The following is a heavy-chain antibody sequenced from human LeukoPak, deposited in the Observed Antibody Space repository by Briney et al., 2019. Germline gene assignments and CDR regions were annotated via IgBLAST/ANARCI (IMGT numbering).Heavy chain of an antibody. V-gene: IGHV4-39*01. Sequence: SETLSLTCTVSGGSMSSGNYYWAWIRQPPGKGLEWIGNIYHTGSTYYNPSRKSRVTISVDTSKNQFSLKLSSVTAADTAMYYCARHQTKNIVLLWFGGLDYWGQGTLVSVSS. J-gene: IGHJ4*02. CDR1: GGSMSSGNYY. CDR2: IYHTGST. CDR3: ARHQTKNIVLLWFGGLDY. D-gene: IGHD3-10*01.